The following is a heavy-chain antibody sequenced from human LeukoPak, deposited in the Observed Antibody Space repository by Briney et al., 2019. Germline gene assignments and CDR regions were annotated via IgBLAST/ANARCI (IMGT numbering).Heavy chain of an antibody. V-gene: IGHV4-59*01. CDR1: GGSISSYY. J-gene: IGHJ4*02. CDR2: IYYSGST. Sequence: SETLSLTCAVSGGSISSYYWSWIRQPPGKGLEWIGYIYYSGSTNYNPSLKSRETISVDTSKNQYSQKLSSVPAAVTAVYYCARGGDYRPFDYGGQGTLVTVPS. D-gene: IGHD4-17*01. CDR3: ARGGDYRPFDY.